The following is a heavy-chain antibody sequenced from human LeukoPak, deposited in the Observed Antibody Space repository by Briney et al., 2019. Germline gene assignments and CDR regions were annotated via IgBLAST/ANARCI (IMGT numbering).Heavy chain of an antibody. CDR1: GYTFTSYG. CDR2: ISAYNGNT. CDR3: ARGTGLPEY. J-gene: IGHJ4*02. D-gene: IGHD1-14*01. V-gene: IGHV1-18*01. Sequence: ASVKVSCKASGYTFTSYGVSWVRQAPGQGLEWMGWISAYNGNTNYAQKFQGRVTITTDTSTSTAYMELRSLRYDDTAVYYCARGTGLPEYWGQGTLVTVSS.